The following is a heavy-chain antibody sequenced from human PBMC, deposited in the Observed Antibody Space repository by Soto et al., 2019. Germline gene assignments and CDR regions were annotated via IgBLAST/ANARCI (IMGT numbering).Heavy chain of an antibody. J-gene: IGHJ6*02. CDR1: GYTFTRYY. D-gene: IGHD2-2*02. CDR2: INPSGGST. CDR3: ARSAVIGYYYYGMDV. Sequence: ASVKASCKASGYTFTRYYMHWVRQAPGQGLEWMGIINPSGGSTTYAQKFQGRVTMTRDTSTSTVYMELSSLRSEDTAVYYCARSAVIGYYYYGMDVWGQGATVTVSS. V-gene: IGHV1-46*01.